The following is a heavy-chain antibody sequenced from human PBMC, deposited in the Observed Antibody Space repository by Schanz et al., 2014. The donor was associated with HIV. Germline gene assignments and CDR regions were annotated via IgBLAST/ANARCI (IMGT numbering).Heavy chain of an antibody. V-gene: IGHV3-33*01. J-gene: IGHJ6*02. CDR2: MWYDESHK. CDR3: ARRSTPGGYYGMDV. CDR1: GFTFSSSG. D-gene: IGHD2-15*01. Sequence: GQLAESGGGVVQPGRSLRLSCTASGFTFSSSGMHWVRQAPGKGLEWVAAMWYDESHKGYADSVKGRFTISRDNSKNTLYLQMNSLRAEDTAVYYCARRSTPGGYYGMDVWGQGTTVTVSS.